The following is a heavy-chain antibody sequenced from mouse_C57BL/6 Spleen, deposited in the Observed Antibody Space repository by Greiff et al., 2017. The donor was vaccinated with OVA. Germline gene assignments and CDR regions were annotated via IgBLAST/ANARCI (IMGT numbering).Heavy chain of an antibody. CDR2: IYPGSGNT. CDR3: ARYPVITTVAYYFDY. D-gene: IGHD1-1*01. J-gene: IGHJ2*01. CDR1: GYTFTDYY. Sequence: VKLMESGAELVRPGASVKLSCKASGYTFTDYYINWVKQRPGQGLEWIARIYPGSGNTYYNEKFKGKATLTAEKSSSTAYMQLSSLTSEDSAVYFCARYPVITTVAYYFDYWGQGTTLTVSS. V-gene: IGHV1-76*01.